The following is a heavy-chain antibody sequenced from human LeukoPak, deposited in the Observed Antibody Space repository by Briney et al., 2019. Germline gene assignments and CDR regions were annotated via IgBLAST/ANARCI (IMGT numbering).Heavy chain of an antibody. CDR2: INHSGST. D-gene: IGHD6-6*01. V-gene: IGHV4-34*01. J-gene: IGHJ5*02. CDR1: GGSFSGYY. CDR3: AREAARGVSP. Sequence: PSETLSLTCAVYGGSFSGYYWSWIRQPPGKGLEWIGEINHSGSTNYNPSLKSRVTISVETSKNQFSLKLSSVTAADTAVYYCAREAARGVSPWGQGTLVTVSS.